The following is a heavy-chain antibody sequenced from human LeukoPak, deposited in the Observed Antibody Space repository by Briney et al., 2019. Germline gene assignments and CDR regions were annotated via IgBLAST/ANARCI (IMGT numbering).Heavy chain of an antibody. J-gene: IGHJ4*02. CDR3: ARERDSSGYYDY. V-gene: IGHV4-59*01. D-gene: IGHD3-22*01. CDR1: GGSISSYC. Sequence: SETLSLTCTVSGGSISSYCWSWIRQPPGKGLEWIGYIYYSGSTNYNPSLKSRVTISVDTSKNQYSLKLSSVTAADTAVYYCARERDSSGYYDYWGQGTLVTVSS. CDR2: IYYSGST.